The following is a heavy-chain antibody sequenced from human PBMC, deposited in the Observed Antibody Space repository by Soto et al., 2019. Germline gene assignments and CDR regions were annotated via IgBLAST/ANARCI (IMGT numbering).Heavy chain of an antibody. Sequence: EVQLVESGGGLVQPGGSLRLSCAASGFTFSSYSMNWVSQAPGKGLEWVSYISGRSRTIYSADPVKGRFTISRDNAKNSLYLQMNSLRAEDTAVYYCARDTIAAAGIDYWGQGTLVTVSS. CDR3: ARDTIAAAGIDY. D-gene: IGHD6-13*01. J-gene: IGHJ4*02. CDR2: ISGRSRTI. V-gene: IGHV3-48*01. CDR1: GFTFSSYS.